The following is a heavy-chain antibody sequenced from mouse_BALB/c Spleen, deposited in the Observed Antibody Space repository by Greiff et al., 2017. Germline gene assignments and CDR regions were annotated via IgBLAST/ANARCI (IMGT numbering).Heavy chain of an antibody. D-gene: IGHD3-1*01. Sequence: EVHLVESGGGLVQPGGSMKLSCVASGFTFSNYWMNWVRQSPEKGLEWVAEIRLKSNNYATHYAESVKGRFTISRDDSKSSVYLQMNNLRAEDTGIYYCTRPASSGYVAYWGQGTLVTVSA. CDR3: TRPASSGYVAY. J-gene: IGHJ3*01. CDR2: IRLKSNNYAT. V-gene: IGHV6-6*02. CDR1: GFTFSNYW.